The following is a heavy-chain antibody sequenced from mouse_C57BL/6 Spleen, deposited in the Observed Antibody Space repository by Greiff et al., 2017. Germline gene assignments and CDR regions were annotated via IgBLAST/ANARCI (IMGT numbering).Heavy chain of an antibody. CDR3: ARSSSYGNYWFAY. J-gene: IGHJ3*01. Sequence: VQLQESGAELMKPGASVKLSCKATGYTFTGYWIEWVKQRPGHGLEWIGEILPGSGSTTYNEKFKGKATFTADTSSNTAYMQLSSLTTEDSAIYYCARSSSYGNYWFAYWGQGTLVTVSA. D-gene: IGHD2-10*01. V-gene: IGHV1-9*01. CDR1: GYTFTGYW. CDR2: ILPGSGST.